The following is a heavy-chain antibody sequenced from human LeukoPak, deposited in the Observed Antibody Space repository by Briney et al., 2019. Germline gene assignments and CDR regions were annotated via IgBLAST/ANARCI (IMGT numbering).Heavy chain of an antibody. CDR2: ISYDGSNK. CDR3: ATTMDY. V-gene: IGHV3-30*03. J-gene: IGHJ4*02. D-gene: IGHD1-1*01. Sequence: GGSLRLSCAASGFTFSSYGMHWVRQAPGRGLEWVAVISYDGSNKYYADSVKGRFTISRDNSKNTLYLQMNSLRAEDTAVYYCATTMDYWGQGTLVTVSS. CDR1: GFTFSSYG.